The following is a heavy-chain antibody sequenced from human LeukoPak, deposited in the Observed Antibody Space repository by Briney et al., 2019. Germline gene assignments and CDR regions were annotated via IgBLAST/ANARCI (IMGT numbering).Heavy chain of an antibody. CDR2: INPNSGGT. Sequence: GASVKVSCKASGYTFTGYYMHWVRQAPGQGLEWMGRINPNSGGTNYAQKFQGRVTMTRDTSISTAYMELSRLRSDDTAVYYCARLRVAAPHQYGAFDIWGQGTMVTVSS. J-gene: IGHJ3*02. D-gene: IGHD2-15*01. CDR3: ARLRVAAPHQYGAFDI. V-gene: IGHV1-2*06. CDR1: GYTFTGYY.